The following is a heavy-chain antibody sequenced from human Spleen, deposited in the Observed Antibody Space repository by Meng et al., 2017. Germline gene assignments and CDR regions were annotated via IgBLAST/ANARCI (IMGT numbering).Heavy chain of an antibody. CDR3: ARGGGSNDY. D-gene: IGHD2-15*01. CDR2: IDSGGST. Sequence: VQLVGTGGGLIQPGGSLRLSCAASGFTVRSNYMSWVRQVPGKGLEWVSLIDSGGSTHDADSVKGRFTISRDKSKNTLYLQMNSLRAEDTAVYYCARGGGSNDYWGQGTLVTVSS. V-gene: IGHV3-53*02. CDR1: GFTVRSNY. J-gene: IGHJ4*02.